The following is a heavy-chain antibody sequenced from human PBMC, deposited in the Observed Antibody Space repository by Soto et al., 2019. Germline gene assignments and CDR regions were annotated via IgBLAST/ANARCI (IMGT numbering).Heavy chain of an antibody. V-gene: IGHV3-48*02. CDR2: ISSSSSTI. CDR1: GFTFSSYS. CDR3: ATGSRSAGYYYYGMDV. J-gene: IGHJ6*02. D-gene: IGHD3-10*01. Sequence: LRLSCAASGFTFSSYSMNWVRQAPGKGLEWVSYISSSSSTIYYADSVKGRFTISRDNAKNSLYLQMNSLRDEDTAVYYCATGSRSAGYYYYGMDVWGQGTTVTVSS.